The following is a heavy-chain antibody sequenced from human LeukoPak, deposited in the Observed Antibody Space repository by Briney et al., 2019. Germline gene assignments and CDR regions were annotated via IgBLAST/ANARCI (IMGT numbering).Heavy chain of an antibody. V-gene: IGHV3-74*01. J-gene: IGHJ4*02. CDR2: INTDGSST. CDR3: AREWKKTGAFDH. D-gene: IGHD1-1*01. Sequence: GGSLRLSCAASGFTFSSYWMHWVRQVPGKGLVWVSRINTDGSSTTYADSVKGRFTMSRDNTENTLYLQMSSLRAEDTAVYYCAREWKKTGAFDHWGQGTLVTVSS. CDR1: GFTFSSYW.